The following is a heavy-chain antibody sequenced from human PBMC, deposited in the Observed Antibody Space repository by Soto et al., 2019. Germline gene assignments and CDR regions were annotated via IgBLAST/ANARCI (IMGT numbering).Heavy chain of an antibody. CDR2: ISGSGGST. J-gene: IGHJ6*02. CDR3: VSTVVVIHYYYYGMDV. CDR1: GFTFSSYA. V-gene: IGHV3-23*01. D-gene: IGHD3-22*01. Sequence: GGSLRLSCAASGFTFSSYAMSWVRQAPGKGLEWVSAISGSGGSTYYADSVKGRFTISRDNSKNTLYLQMNSLRAEDTDVYYCVSTVVVIHYYYYGMDVWGQGTTVTVSS.